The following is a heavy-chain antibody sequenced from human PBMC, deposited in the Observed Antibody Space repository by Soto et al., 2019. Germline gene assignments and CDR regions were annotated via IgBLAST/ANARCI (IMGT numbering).Heavy chain of an antibody. J-gene: IGHJ3*02. CDR1: GFTFSSYS. D-gene: IGHD1-7*01. CDR2: ISSSSTI. V-gene: IGHV3-48*01. CDR3: ARVELFYAFDI. Sequence: GGSLRLSCAASGFTFSSYSMNWVRQAPGKGLEWVSYISSSSTIYYADSVKGRFTISRDNAKNSLYLQMNSLRAEDTAVYYCARVELFYAFDIWGQGTMVTVSS.